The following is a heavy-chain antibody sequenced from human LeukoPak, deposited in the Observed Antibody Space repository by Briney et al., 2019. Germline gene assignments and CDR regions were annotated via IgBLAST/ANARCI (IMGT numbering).Heavy chain of an antibody. CDR3: ARDLVVVDATPLDS. J-gene: IGHJ4*02. CDR2: ISSSGSTK. D-gene: IGHD2-15*01. Sequence: GGSLRLSCEASEVSFSSYEMNWVRQAPGKGLEWVSYISSSGSTKHYADSVKGRFTIPRDNAKNSLYLQMNSLRAEDTAVYYCARDLVVVDATPLDSWGQGTLVTVSS. V-gene: IGHV3-48*03. CDR1: EVSFSSYE.